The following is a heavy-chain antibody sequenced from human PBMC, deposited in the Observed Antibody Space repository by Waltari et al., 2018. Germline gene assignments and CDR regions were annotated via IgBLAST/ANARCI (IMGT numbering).Heavy chain of an antibody. J-gene: IGHJ5*02. D-gene: IGHD3-10*01. CDR3: AKGSPRGWFDP. CDR2: ISWNSGSI. CDR1: GFTFDDYA. V-gene: IGHV3-9*01. Sequence: VQLVESGGGLVQPGRSLRLSCAASGFTFDDYAMHWVRQAPGKGLEWVSGISWNSGSIGYADSVKGRFTISRDNAKNSLYLQMNSLRAEDTALYYCAKGSPRGWFDPWGQGTLVTVSS.